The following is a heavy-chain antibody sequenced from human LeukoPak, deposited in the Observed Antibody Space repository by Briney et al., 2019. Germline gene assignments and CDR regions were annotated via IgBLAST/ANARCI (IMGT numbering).Heavy chain of an antibody. CDR3: ARGSGSGWPLDR. CDR2: MYAGGTT. V-gene: IGHV3-53*01. Sequence: GGSLRLSCAASGVIVSRNFMSWVRQAPGKGLQWVAIMYAGGTTDYSESVRGRFYISRDASNNTLSLQMNSLRAEDTAVYYCARGSGSGWPLDRWGQGTLVTVSS. J-gene: IGHJ5*02. CDR1: GVIVSRNF. D-gene: IGHD6-19*01.